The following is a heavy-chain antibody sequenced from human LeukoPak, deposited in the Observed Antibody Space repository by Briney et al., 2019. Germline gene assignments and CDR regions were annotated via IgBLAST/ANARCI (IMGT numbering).Heavy chain of an antibody. V-gene: IGHV4-38-2*02. CDR1: GYSISSGYC. CDR3: ARPSCSSTSCFFGNYFDY. D-gene: IGHD2-2*01. J-gene: IGHJ4*02. Sequence: SETLSLTCTVSGYSISSGYCWGWVRPPPGKGLEWIGSIHHSGNTYYNPSLKGRVTISVDTSKTQFSLKLSSVTAADTAVYYCARPSCSSTSCFFGNYFDYWGQGTLVTVSS. CDR2: IHHSGNT.